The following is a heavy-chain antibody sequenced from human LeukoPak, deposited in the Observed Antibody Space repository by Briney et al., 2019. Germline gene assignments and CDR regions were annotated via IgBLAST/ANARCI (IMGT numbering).Heavy chain of an antibody. CDR2: FDPEDGET. J-gene: IGHJ4*02. CDR1: GYTFTSYG. Sequence: ASVKVSCKASGYTFTSYGISWVRQAPGKGLEWMGGFDPEDGETIYAQKFQGRVTMTEDTSTDTAYMELSSLRSEDTAVYYCATGPPISYYDSSGYYSYWGQGTLVTVSS. V-gene: IGHV1-24*01. CDR3: ATGPPISYYDSSGYYSY. D-gene: IGHD3-22*01.